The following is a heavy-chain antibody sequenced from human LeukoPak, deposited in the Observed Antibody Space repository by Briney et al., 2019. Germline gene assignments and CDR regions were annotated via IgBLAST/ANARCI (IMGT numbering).Heavy chain of an antibody. CDR1: GGSISSYY. V-gene: IGHV4-59*01. CDR3: ARLTGGLFDY. D-gene: IGHD3-9*01. Sequence: PSETLSLTCTVSGGSISSYYWSWIRQPPGKGLEYIGHISYSGGTSYNPSLKSRVTMSLDTSKSQFSLGLNSVTAADTAVYYCARLTGGLFDYWGQGTLVTVSS. J-gene: IGHJ4*02. CDR2: ISYSGGT.